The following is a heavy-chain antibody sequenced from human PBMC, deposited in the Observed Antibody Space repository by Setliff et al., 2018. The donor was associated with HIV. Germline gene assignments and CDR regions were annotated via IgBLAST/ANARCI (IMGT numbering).Heavy chain of an antibody. CDR1: GGSFSGYY. D-gene: IGHD3-10*01. CDR3: ARGVKGVIITYYYYRMDV. Sequence: SETLSLTCAVYGGSFSGYYWTWVRQSPGKGLEWIGEVNHSGRTNYNPSLKSRLAISGDMSKNQFSLSLRSVTAADTAVYYCARGVKGVIITYYYYRMDVWGKGTAVTVSS. V-gene: IGHV4-34*01. J-gene: IGHJ6*04. CDR2: VNHSGRT.